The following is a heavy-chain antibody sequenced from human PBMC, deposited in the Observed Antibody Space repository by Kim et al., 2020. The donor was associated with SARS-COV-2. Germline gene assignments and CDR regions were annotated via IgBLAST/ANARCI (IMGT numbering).Heavy chain of an antibody. J-gene: IGHJ4*02. CDR3: AKNPKLWFGESHDY. V-gene: IGHV3-23*01. CDR2: ISGSGATT. D-gene: IGHD3-10*01. Sequence: GGSLRLSCAASGFTFSSYAMSWVRQAPGKGLEWVSGISGSGATTYYADSVKGRFTISRDSSKNTLYLQMNSLRAEDTALYYCAKNPKLWFGESHDYWGQG. CDR1: GFTFSSYA.